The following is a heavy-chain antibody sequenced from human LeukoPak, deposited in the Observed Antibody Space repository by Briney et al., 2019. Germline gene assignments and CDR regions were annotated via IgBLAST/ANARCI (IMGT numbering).Heavy chain of an antibody. J-gene: IGHJ4*02. D-gene: IGHD3-22*01. Sequence: GGSLRLSCAASGFTFSSYAMSWVRQAPGKGLEWVAFIRYDGSNKYYADSVKGRFTISRDNSKNTLYLQMNSLRAEDTAVYYCAKEDGRNYYDSSLYPPDYWGQGTLVSVSS. CDR2: IRYDGSNK. CDR1: GFTFSSYA. V-gene: IGHV3-30*02. CDR3: AKEDGRNYYDSSLYPPDY.